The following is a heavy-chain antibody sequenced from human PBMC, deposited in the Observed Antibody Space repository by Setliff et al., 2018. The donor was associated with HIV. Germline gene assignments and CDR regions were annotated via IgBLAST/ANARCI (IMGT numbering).Heavy chain of an antibody. Sequence: SETLSLTCTVSGDFFSSDYYWGWIRQSPGKGLEWIGSFYETGYTYYNPSLKSRATILLDKPKSQFSLRLSSVTAADTAVYYCARYNYYDLENYNYYFDYWSQGTLVTVSS. J-gene: IGHJ4*02. D-gene: IGHD3-10*01. V-gene: IGHV4-38-2*02. CDR2: FYETGYT. CDR3: ARYNYYDLENYNYYFDY. CDR1: GDFFSSDYY.